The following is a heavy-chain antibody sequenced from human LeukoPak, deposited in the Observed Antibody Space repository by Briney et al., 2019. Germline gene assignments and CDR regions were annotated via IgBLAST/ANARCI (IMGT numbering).Heavy chain of an antibody. J-gene: IGHJ3*02. V-gene: IGHV1-69*05. CDR2: IIPIFGTA. Sequence: GSSVKVSCKASGGTFSSYAISWVRQAPGQGLEWMGGIIPIFGTANYAQKFQGRVTITTDESTSTAYMELSSLRSEDTAVYYCARDGTAAASRDDASDIWGQGTMVTVSS. CDR1: GGTFSSYA. CDR3: ARDGTAAASRDDASDI. D-gene: IGHD6-13*01.